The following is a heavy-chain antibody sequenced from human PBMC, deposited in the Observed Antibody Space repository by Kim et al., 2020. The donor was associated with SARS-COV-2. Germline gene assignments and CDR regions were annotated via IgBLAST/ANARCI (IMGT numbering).Heavy chain of an antibody. D-gene: IGHD6-19*01. J-gene: IGHJ4*02. Sequence: ARELQGRVTMTTDTSTSTAYMELRSLRSDDTAVYYCARRGGYSSGHFDYWGQGTLVTVSS. CDR3: ARRGGYSSGHFDY. V-gene: IGHV1-18*01.